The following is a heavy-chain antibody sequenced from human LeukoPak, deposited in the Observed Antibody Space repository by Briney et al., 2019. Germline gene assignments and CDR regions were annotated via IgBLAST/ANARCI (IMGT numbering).Heavy chain of an antibody. CDR3: ARGDRLWIGEGYFDY. J-gene: IGHJ4*02. D-gene: IGHD3-10*01. V-gene: IGHV4-39*07. CDR2: IYNSGST. CDR1: GGSISSSIYN. Sequence: PSETLSLTCTVSGGSISSSIYNWGWIRQPPGKGLEWIGSIYNSGSTYYNPSLRSRVIISVDTSKNQFSLKLSSVTAADTAVYYCARGDRLWIGEGYFDYWGQRTPVTVSS.